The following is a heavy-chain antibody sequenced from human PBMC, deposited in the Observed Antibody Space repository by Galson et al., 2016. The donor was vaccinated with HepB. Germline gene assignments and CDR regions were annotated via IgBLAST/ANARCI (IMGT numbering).Heavy chain of an antibody. D-gene: IGHD6-19*01. CDR1: RFTFINSW. CDR3: ARALSSSGWTYWYFDL. Sequence: SLRLSCAASRFTFINSWMSWVRQAPGKGLEWVANIKQDGSEKYYVDSVKGRFTISRDNAKNSLFLQMNGLRAEDTAVNYCARALSSSGWTYWYFDLWGRGALVTVSS. J-gene: IGHJ2*01. CDR2: IKQDGSEK. V-gene: IGHV3-7*03.